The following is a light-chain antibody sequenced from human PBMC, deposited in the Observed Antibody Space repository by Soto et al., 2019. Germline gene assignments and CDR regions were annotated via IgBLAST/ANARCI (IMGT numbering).Light chain of an antibody. CDR2: DVT. Sequence: QSVLTQPASVSGSPGLSIAISCSGTSSDVGGYNSVSWYQHYPGKAPKLIIHDVTNRPSGVSDRFSGSKSGNTASLTISGLQAEDEADYYCSSWISSSSYVFGRGTKVTVL. CDR3: SSWISSSSYV. CDR1: SSDVGGYNS. V-gene: IGLV2-14*03. J-gene: IGLJ1*01.